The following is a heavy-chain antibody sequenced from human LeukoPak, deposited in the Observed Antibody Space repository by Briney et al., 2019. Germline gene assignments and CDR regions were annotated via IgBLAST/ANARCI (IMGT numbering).Heavy chain of an antibody. Sequence: GGSLRLSCAASGFTLSSYWMPWVRQAPGKGLVWVSFVNSDESRTSYADSVKGRFTISRDNAKNTLYLQMNSLRAEDTAVYYCARDFPNLPAWGQGTLVTVSS. CDR1: GFTLSSYW. J-gene: IGHJ5*02. V-gene: IGHV3-74*01. CDR3: ARDFPNLPA. CDR2: VNSDESRT.